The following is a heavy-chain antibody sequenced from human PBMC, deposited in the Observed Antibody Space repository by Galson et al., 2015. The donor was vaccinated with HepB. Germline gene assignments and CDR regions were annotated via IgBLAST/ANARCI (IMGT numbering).Heavy chain of an antibody. CDR1: GYTFTSYY. J-gene: IGHJ4*02. D-gene: IGHD2-15*01. CDR2: INPSGGST. V-gene: IGHV1-46*01. Sequence: SVKVSCKASGYTFTSYYMHWVRQAPGQGLEWMGIINPSGGSTSYAQKFQVRVTMTRDTSTSTVYMELSSLRSEDTAVYYCARGIGYCSGGSCYFFFDFDYWGQGTLVTVSS. CDR3: ARGIGYCSGGSCYFFFDFDY.